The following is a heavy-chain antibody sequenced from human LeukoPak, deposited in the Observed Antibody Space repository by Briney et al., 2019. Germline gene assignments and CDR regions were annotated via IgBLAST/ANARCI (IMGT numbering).Heavy chain of an antibody. V-gene: IGHV3-23*01. J-gene: IGHJ4*02. CDR2: IVGSGSST. D-gene: IGHD3-9*01. Sequence: GASLRLSCAASGFTFSNYAMSWVRQAPGKGLGWVSAIVGSGSSTYYADSVKGRFTISRDNSKNTLYLQLNRLRAEDTAVYYCAKWGDYDILTGYYDSDYWGQGTLVTVSS. CDR1: GFTFSNYA. CDR3: AKWGDYDILTGYYDSDY.